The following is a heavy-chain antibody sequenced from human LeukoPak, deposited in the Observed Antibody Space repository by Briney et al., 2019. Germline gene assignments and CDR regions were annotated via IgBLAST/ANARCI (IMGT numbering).Heavy chain of an antibody. V-gene: IGHV1-18*01. D-gene: IGHD5-12*01. J-gene: IGHJ6*02. CDR3: ARARGWLRLPYYYYYYGMDV. CDR1: GYTFTSYG. Sequence: ASVKVSCKASGYTFTSYGISWVRQAPGQGLEWMGWISAYNGNTDYAQKLQGRVTMTTDTSTSTAYMELRSLRSDDTAVYYCARARGWLRLPYYYYYYGMDVWGQGTTVTVSS. CDR2: ISAYNGNT.